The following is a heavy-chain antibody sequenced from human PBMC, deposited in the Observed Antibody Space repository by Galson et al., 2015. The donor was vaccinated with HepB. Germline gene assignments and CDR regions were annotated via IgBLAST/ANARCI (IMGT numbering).Heavy chain of an antibody. Sequence: SVKVSCKVSGYTFSSHGISWVRQAPGQGLEWMGWISVYNANINYAQKLQGRVIMTTDTSTNTVYMELRSLRIDDTAVYYCARGRYSSSPPDYWGQGTLVTVSS. D-gene: IGHD6-6*01. CDR2: ISVYNANI. CDR1: GYTFSSHG. CDR3: ARGRYSSSPPDY. J-gene: IGHJ4*02. V-gene: IGHV1-18*01.